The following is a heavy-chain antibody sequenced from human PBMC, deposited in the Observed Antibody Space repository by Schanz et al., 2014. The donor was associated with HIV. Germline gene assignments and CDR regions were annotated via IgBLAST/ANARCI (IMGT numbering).Heavy chain of an antibody. Sequence: EVQLVESGGGLAQPGRSLRLSCAASGFNLDDFAMHWVRQSPGKGLAGVSGITWNNKVVAYADSVKGRFSISRDTANKSLHLHMTNLKVEDTAFYYCVKDFTDSKGGFDCWGQGALVIVSS. V-gene: IGHV3-9*01. CDR2: ITWNNKVV. CDR1: GFNLDDFA. D-gene: IGHD1-26*01. J-gene: IGHJ4*02. CDR3: VKDFTDSKGGFDC.